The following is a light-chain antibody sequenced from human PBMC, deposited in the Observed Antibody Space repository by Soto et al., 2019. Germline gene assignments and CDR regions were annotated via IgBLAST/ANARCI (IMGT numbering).Light chain of an antibody. Sequence: QSVLTQPASVSGSPGQSITISCAGTSSDVGGYNYVSWYQQHPGKAPKLMIYEVNYRPSGVSDRFSGSKSGNTAPLTISGLQAEDEADYYCSSYTTSSTQVFGGGTKLTVL. CDR3: SSYTTSSTQV. J-gene: IGLJ3*02. CDR2: EVN. V-gene: IGLV2-14*01. CDR1: SSDVGGYNY.